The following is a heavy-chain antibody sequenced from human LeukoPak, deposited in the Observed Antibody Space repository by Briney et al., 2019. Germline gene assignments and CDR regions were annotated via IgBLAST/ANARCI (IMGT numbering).Heavy chain of an antibody. CDR3: TRNRGIATAGILQAPHDY. CDR1: GFAFGDYA. Sequence: GRSLILSCSASGFAFGDYAMSWVRQAPGGGLEWVGFIRSKPYGETTEYAASAKGRFTISRDDSKNIVYLQMNSLKVEDTALYYCTRNRGIATAGILQAPHDYWGQGTHVTVSS. J-gene: IGHJ4*02. V-gene: IGHV3-49*04. CDR2: IRSKPYGETT. D-gene: IGHD6-13*01.